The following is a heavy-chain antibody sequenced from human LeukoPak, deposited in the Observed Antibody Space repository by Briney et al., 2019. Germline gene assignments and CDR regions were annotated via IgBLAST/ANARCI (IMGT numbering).Heavy chain of an antibody. Sequence: GASVKVSCKASGYTFTGYYMHWVRQAPGQGLEWMGWINPNSGGTNYAQKFQGRVTMTRDTSISTAYMELSRLRSDDTAVYYCARDFMVRGLPYYMDVWGKGTTVTISS. CDR2: INPNSGGT. D-gene: IGHD3-10*01. CDR3: ARDFMVRGLPYYMDV. J-gene: IGHJ6*03. CDR1: GYTFTGYY. V-gene: IGHV1-2*02.